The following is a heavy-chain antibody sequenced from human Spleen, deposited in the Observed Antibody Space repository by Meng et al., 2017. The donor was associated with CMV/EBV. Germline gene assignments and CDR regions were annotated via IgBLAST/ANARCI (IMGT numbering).Heavy chain of an antibody. CDR2: IRNTAASYTT. Sequence: GESLKISCAASGFTFSDHYMDWVRQAPGKGLEWVGRIRNTAASYTTDYGTSVKGRFTISRDDSMNTLYLQMNRLRGEDTAVYYCAKDNFYGGGYDYYYGMDVWGQGTTVTVSS. V-gene: IGHV3-72*01. D-gene: IGHD2/OR15-2a*01. CDR1: GFTFSDHY. J-gene: IGHJ6*02. CDR3: AKDNFYGGGYDYYYGMDV.